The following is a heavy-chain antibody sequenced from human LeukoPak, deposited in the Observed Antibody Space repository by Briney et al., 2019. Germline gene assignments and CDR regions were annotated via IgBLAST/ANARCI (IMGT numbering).Heavy chain of an antibody. CDR3: GRDYWYLPDY. J-gene: IGHJ4*02. Sequence: GGSLRLSCEASGFTFDSYAIHWVRQAPGKGLDWVAVISEGGNNKYHADSVKGRFTISRDNSKNTVYLQMNSLRTEDTAVYYCGRDYWYLPDYWGQGPLVTVSS. CDR2: ISEGGNNK. CDR1: GFTFDSYA. V-gene: IGHV3-30-3*01. D-gene: IGHD6-13*01.